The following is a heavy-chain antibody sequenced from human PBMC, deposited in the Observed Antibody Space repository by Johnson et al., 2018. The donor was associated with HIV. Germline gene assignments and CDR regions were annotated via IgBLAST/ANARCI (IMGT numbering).Heavy chain of an antibody. V-gene: IGHV3-66*02. CDR1: GFTFSGTW. CDR3: AKDARTRWELEPDAFDI. D-gene: IGHD1-26*01. CDR2: IYSGGST. Sequence: VQLVESGGGLVQPGGSLRLSCAASGFTFSGTWMNWVRQAPGKGLEWVSVIYSGGSTYYADSVKGRFTISRDNSKNTLFLQMNGLRAEDTAVYYCAKDARTRWELEPDAFDIWGQGTMVTVSS. J-gene: IGHJ3*02.